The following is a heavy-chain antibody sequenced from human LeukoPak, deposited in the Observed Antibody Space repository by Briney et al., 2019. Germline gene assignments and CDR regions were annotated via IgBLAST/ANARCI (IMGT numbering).Heavy chain of an antibody. V-gene: IGHV3-33*01. D-gene: IGHD6-19*01. Sequence: GGSLRLSCAASGFTFSNYGMHWVRQAPGKGLEWVAVIWADGSNKYYGDSVKGRFTISRDNSKNTLYLQMNSLRAEDTAVYYCARDMAVAGIFDYWGQGTLVTVSS. J-gene: IGHJ4*02. CDR2: IWADGSNK. CDR3: ARDMAVAGIFDY. CDR1: GFTFSNYG.